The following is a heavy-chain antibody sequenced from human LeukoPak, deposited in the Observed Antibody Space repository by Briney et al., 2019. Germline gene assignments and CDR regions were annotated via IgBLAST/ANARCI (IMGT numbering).Heavy chain of an antibody. J-gene: IGHJ4*02. V-gene: IGHV3-74*01. CDR1: GFTFSSYW. CDR2: IASDGSST. D-gene: IGHD5-12*01. CDR3: AREYSGYDGSSLDY. Sequence: GGSLRLSCAASGFTFSSYWMNWVRQAPGKGLVWVSRIASDGSSTTYADSVKGRFSISRDNAKNSLYLQMNSLRAEDTAVYYCAREYSGYDGSSLDYWGQGTLVTVSS.